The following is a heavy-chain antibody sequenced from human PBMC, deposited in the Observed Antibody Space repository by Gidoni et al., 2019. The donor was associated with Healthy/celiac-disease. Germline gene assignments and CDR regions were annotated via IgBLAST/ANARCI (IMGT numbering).Heavy chain of an antibody. Sequence: EVQLLESGGGLVQPGGSLRLSCAASGFTVGSCAMRWVRQAPGKVLEWVSAISGSGGSTYYADSVKGRFTISRDNSKNTLYLQMNSLRAEDTAVYYCAKTTAPHIAEYFQHWGQGTLVTVSS. J-gene: IGHJ1*01. D-gene: IGHD1-1*01. V-gene: IGHV3-23*01. CDR3: AKTTAPHIAEYFQH. CDR1: GFTVGSCA. CDR2: ISGSGGST.